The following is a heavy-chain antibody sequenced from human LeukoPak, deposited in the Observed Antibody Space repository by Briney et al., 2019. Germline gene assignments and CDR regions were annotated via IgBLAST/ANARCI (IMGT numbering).Heavy chain of an antibody. CDR2: INPTSSGT. V-gene: IGHV1-2*02. J-gene: IGHJ4*02. D-gene: IGHD5/OR15-5a*01. CDR3: ARLVGLSTTASY. CDR1: GYTFIGYY. Sequence: ASLKVSCKASGYTFIGYYLHWVRQSPGPQLKWMEWINPTSSGTNYAQKFQDRVTMTRDTSINTAFMELSRLTSDDTAVYYCARLVGLSTTASYWGQGTLVIVSS.